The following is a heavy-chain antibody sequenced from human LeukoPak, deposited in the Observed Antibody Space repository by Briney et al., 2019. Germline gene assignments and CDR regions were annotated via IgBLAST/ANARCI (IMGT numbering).Heavy chain of an antibody. J-gene: IGHJ4*02. D-gene: IGHD6-19*01. Sequence: PSETLSLTCAVYGGSFSGYYWSWIRQPAGKGLEWIGRIYTSGSTNYNPSLKSRVTMSVDTSKNQFSLKLSSVTAADTAVYYCAREGYSSGWYQGYWGQGTLVTVSS. CDR1: GGSFSGYY. V-gene: IGHV4-4*07. CDR3: AREGYSSGWYQGY. CDR2: IYTSGST.